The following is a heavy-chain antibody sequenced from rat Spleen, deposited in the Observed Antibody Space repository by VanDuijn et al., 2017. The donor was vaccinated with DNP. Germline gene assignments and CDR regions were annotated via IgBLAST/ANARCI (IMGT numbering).Heavy chain of an antibody. Sequence: QVQLQQSGAELAKPGSSVKISCKASGYTFTNSYMGWIKQTTGQGLEFLGYVNTGSGGTNDNAKFKGKATLTVDKSSSTAFMQLSSLTPDDSAVYYCTTNIGTTGDWFAYWGQGTLATVSS. V-gene: IGHV1-43*01. CDR1: GYTFTNSY. D-gene: IGHD1-5*01. CDR2: VNTGSGGT. CDR3: TTNIGTTGDWFAY. J-gene: IGHJ3*01.